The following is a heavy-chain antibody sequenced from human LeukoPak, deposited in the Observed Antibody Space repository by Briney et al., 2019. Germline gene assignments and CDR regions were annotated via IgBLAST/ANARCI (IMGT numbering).Heavy chain of an antibody. D-gene: IGHD2-2*01. CDR2: IIPIFGTA. J-gene: IGHJ6*02. CDR1: GGTFSSYA. CDR3: ARRGYCSSTSCYPSWGYYYYYGMDV. V-gene: IGHV1-69*01. Sequence: SVKVSCKASGGTFSSYAISWVRQAPGQGLEWMGGIIPIFGTANYAQKFQGRVTITADESTSTAYMELSSLRSEDTAVYYCARRGYCSSTSCYPSWGYYYYYGMDVWGQGTTVTVSS.